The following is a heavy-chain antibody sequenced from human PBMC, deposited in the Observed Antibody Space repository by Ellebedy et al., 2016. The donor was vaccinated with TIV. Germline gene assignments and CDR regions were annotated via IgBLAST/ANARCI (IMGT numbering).Heavy chain of an antibody. V-gene: IGHV3-23*01. J-gene: IGHJ4*02. Sequence: GESLKISCAASGFTFSSYAMSWVRQAPGKGLEWVSAISGSGCSTYYADSVKGRFTISRDNSKNTLYLQMNSLRAEDTAVYYCAKDPTAVAGPRVDYWGQGTLVTVSS. CDR3: AKDPTAVAGPRVDY. CDR1: GFTFSSYA. CDR2: ISGSGCST. D-gene: IGHD6-19*01.